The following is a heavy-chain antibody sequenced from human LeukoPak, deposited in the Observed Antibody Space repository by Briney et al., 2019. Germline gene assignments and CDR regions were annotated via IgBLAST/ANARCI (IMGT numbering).Heavy chain of an antibody. V-gene: IGHV1-2*06. D-gene: IGHD2-21*02. CDR1: GYTFTGYY. J-gene: IGHJ3*02. CDR2: INPNSGGT. CDR3: ATWAVVTAEARVAFDI. Sequence: ASVKVSCTASGYTFTGYYIHWVRQAPGQGLEWMGRINPNSGGTNYAQKFPGRVTMTRDTSINTVYMELSRLRSDDTAVYYCATWAVVTAEARVAFDIWGQGTKVTVSS.